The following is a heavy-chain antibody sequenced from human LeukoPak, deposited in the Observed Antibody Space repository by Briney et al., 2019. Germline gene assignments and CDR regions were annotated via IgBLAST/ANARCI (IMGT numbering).Heavy chain of an antibody. V-gene: IGHV3-66*01. CDR1: GFTFSSYV. D-gene: IGHD5-12*01. Sequence: GGSLRLSCSASGFTFSSYVMFWVRQAPGKGLEWVSLIYSGGGTYYADSVKGRFTISRDNSKNTLYLQMNNLRGEDTAVYYCARESRRQYSGYDYGGWGQGTLVTVSS. CDR2: IYSGGGT. J-gene: IGHJ4*02. CDR3: ARESRRQYSGYDYGG.